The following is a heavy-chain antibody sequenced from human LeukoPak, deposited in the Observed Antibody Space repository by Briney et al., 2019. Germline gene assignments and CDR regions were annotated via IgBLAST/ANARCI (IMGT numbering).Heavy chain of an antibody. CDR2: IYYSGST. CDR1: GGSISSYY. V-gene: IGHV4-59*08. J-gene: IGHJ5*02. CDR3: ARHFSRGYALNWFDP. Sequence: SETLSLTCTVSGGSISSYYWSWIRQPPGKGLEWIGYIYYSGSTNYNPSLKSRVTISVDTSKNQFSLKLSSVTAADTAVYYCARHFSRGYALNWFDPWGQGTLVTVSS. D-gene: IGHD2-2*01.